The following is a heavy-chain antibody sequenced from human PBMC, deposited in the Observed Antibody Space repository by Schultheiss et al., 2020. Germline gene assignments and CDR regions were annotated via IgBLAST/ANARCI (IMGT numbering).Heavy chain of an antibody. V-gene: IGHV4-34*01. CDR1: GGSFSGYY. J-gene: IGHJ4*02. CDR3: ARLATSGWNGYDY. D-gene: IGHD6-19*01. CDR2: INHSGST. Sequence: SETLSLTCAVYGGSFSGYYWSWIRQPPGKGLEWIGEINHSGSTNYNPSLKSRVTISVDTSKHQFSLKLSSVTAADTAVYYCARLATSGWNGYDYWGQGTLVTVSS.